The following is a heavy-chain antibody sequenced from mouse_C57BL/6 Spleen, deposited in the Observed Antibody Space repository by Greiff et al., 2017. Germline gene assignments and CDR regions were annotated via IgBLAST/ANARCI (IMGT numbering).Heavy chain of an antibody. D-gene: IGHD2-14*01. Sequence: QVQLQQPGAELVKPGASVKLSCKASGYTFTSYWMQWVKQRPGQGLEWIGEIDPSDSYTNYNQKFKGKATLTVDTSSSTAYMQLSSLTSEDSAVYYCARSPGYGGVYAMDYWGQGTSVTVSS. CDR2: IDPSDSYT. J-gene: IGHJ4*01. CDR1: GYTFTSYW. V-gene: IGHV1-50*01. CDR3: ARSPGYGGVYAMDY.